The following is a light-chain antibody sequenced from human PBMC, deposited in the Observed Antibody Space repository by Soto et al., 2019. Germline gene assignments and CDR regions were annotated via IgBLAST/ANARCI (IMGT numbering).Light chain of an antibody. CDR2: GAS. J-gene: IGKJ5*01. CDR3: QQYNHGSSIT. Sequence: LVPTPSPSTLSASTRRRATLYSPASQSVSSNLAWCQQKPGQAPRLLLYGASTRATGIPARFSGSGSGTEFTLTISTLQSEDFSGYYCQQYNHGSSITVGQGTRVEIK. CDR1: QSVSSN. V-gene: IGKV3-15*01.